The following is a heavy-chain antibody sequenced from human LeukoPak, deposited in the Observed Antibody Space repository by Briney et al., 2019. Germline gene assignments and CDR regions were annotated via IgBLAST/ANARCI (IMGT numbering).Heavy chain of an antibody. Sequence: ASVKVSCKASGYTFTGYYMHWVRQAPGQGLEWMGWINPNSGGTNYAQKFQGRVTMTRDTSISTAYMELSRLRSDDTAVYYCARSYGSGSYYNPHDYWGQGTPVTVSS. V-gene: IGHV1-2*02. CDR3: ARSYGSGSYYNPHDY. J-gene: IGHJ4*02. D-gene: IGHD3-10*01. CDR2: INPNSGGT. CDR1: GYTFTGYY.